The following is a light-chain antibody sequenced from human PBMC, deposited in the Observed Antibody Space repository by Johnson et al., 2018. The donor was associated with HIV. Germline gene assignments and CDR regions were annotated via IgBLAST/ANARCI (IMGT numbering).Light chain of an antibody. J-gene: IGLJ1*01. V-gene: IGLV1-51*01. CDR3: GVWDNSLSASYV. CDR2: DNN. CDR1: SSNIGNNF. Sequence: QAVLTQPPSVSAAPGQRVTISCFGSSSNIGNNFVSWYQQFPGTAPKLLIYDNNKRPSGIADRFSGSKSGTSAILDITGLQTGDEADYYCGVWDNSLSASYVFGTGTKVTVL.